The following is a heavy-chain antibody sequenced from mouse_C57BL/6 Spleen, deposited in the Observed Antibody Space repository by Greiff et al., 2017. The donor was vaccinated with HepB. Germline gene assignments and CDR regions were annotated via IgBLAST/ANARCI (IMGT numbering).Heavy chain of an antibody. J-gene: IGHJ4*01. CDR3: ARNGYYEDYAMDY. Sequence: VQLKQSGPGMVKPSQSLSLTCTVTGYSITSGYDWHWIRHFPGNKLEWMGYISYSGSTNYNPSLKSRISITHDTSKNHFFLKLNSVTTEDTATYYCARNGYYEDYAMDYWGQGTSVTVSS. CDR1: GYSITSGYD. D-gene: IGHD2-3*01. CDR2: ISYSGST. V-gene: IGHV3-1*01.